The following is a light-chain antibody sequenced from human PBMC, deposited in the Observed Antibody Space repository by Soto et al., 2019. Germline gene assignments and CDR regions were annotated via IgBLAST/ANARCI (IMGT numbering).Light chain of an antibody. CDR2: EVN. J-gene: IGLJ1*01. V-gene: IGLV2-8*01. Sequence: HSALTQPPSASGSPGQSVTISCTGTSSDIGGYNYVSWYQQHPGNGPKLMIYEVNKRPSGVPDRFSGSKSGNTASLTVAGLQAEDEADYYCSSYAGSNNYVFGTGTKVTVL. CDR1: SSDIGGYNY. CDR3: SSYAGSNNYV.